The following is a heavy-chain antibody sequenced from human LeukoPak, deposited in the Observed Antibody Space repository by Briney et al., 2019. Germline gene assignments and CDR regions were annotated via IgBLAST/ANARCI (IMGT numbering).Heavy chain of an antibody. CDR2: IKQDGSEK. D-gene: IGHD1-26*01. Sequence: GGSLRLSCAASGFTFSSYWMTWVRQAPGKGLEWVANIKQDGSEKYYVDSVKGRFTISRDNAKNSLYLQMNSLRAEDTAVYYCARDYTVGATLLDYWGQGTLVTVSS. J-gene: IGHJ4*02. CDR3: ARDYTVGATLLDY. V-gene: IGHV3-7*01. CDR1: GFTFSSYW.